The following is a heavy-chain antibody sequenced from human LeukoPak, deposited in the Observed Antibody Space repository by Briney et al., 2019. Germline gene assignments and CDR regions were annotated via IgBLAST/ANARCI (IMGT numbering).Heavy chain of an antibody. CDR2: IKQDGSEK. CDR1: GLTFTPYW. J-gene: IGHJ6*03. Sequence: GGSLRLSCEAFGLTFTPYWMTWVRQAPRKGLEWVANIKQDGSEKYYVDSVKGRFTTSRNNAKNSLYLQMNSLRAEDTAVYYCARGSSSWSYYYYYMDVWGKGTTVTVSS. CDR3: ARGSSSWSYYYYYMDV. V-gene: IGHV3-7*01. D-gene: IGHD6-13*01.